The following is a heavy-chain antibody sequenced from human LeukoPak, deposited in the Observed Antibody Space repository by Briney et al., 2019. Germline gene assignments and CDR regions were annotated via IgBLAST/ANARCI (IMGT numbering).Heavy chain of an antibody. CDR2: INAGNGNT. D-gene: IGHD6-13*01. V-gene: IGHV1-3*01. Sequence: ASVKVSCKASGYTFTSYAMHWVRQAPGQRLEWMGWINAGNGNTKYSQKFQGGVTITRDTSASTAYMELSSLRSEDTAVYYCAREGVYSSSWYFGYWGQGTLVTVSS. J-gene: IGHJ4*02. CDR3: AREGVYSSSWYFGY. CDR1: GYTFTSYA.